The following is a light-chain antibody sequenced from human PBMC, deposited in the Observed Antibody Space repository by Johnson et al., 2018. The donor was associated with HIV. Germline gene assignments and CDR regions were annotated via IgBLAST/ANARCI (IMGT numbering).Light chain of an antibody. CDR2: ENE. J-gene: IGLJ1*01. V-gene: IGLV1-51*02. Sequence: QSVLTQSPSVSAAPGQRVTISCSGSSSNIGKNSVSWYQQLPGTAPKLLISENEKRPSGIPDRFSGSKSGTSATLGITGLQTGDEADYYCGTWDSSLSAGVFGTGTKFTVL. CDR1: SSNIGKNS. CDR3: GTWDSSLSAGV.